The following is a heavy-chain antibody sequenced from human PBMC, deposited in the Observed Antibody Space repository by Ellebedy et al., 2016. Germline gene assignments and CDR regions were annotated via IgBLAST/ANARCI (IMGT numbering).Heavy chain of an antibody. CDR3: ARDHCSGGSCYFGPFDY. CDR2: ISSSSSYT. J-gene: IGHJ4*02. V-gene: IGHV3-11*06. CDR1: GFTFSDYY. Sequence: GESLKISCAASGFTFSDYYMSWIRQAPGKGLEWVSYISSSSSYTNYADSVKGRFTISRDNAKNSLYLQMNSLRAEDTAVYYCARDHCSGGSCYFGPFDYWGQGTLVTVSS. D-gene: IGHD2-15*01.